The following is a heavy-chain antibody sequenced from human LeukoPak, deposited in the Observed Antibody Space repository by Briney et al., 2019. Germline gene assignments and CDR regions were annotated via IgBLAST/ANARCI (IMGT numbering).Heavy chain of an antibody. Sequence: GGSLRLSCAASGFTFSSCWMSWVRQAPGKGLEWVANIKQDGSDKYYVDSVKGRFTISRDNAKNSLYLQMNSLRAEDTAVYYCARVLIVATIVYFDYWGQGTLVTVSS. J-gene: IGHJ4*02. CDR3: ARVLIVATIVYFDY. V-gene: IGHV3-7*01. CDR2: IKQDGSDK. CDR1: GFTFSSCW. D-gene: IGHD5-12*01.